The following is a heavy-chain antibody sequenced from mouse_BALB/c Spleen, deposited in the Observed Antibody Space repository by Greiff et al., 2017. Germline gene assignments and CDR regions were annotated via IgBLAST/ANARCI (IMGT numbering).Heavy chain of an antibody. J-gene: IGHJ3*01. V-gene: IGHV5-6-3*01. CDR1: GFTFSSYG. CDR2: INSNGGST. Sequence: EVKLQESGGGLVQPGGSLKLSCAASGFTFSSYGMSWVRQTPDKRLELVATINSNGGSTYYPDSVKGRFTISRDNAKNTLYLQMSSLKSEDTAMYYCARGGSSPSWFAYWGQGTLVTVSA. D-gene: IGHD1-1*01. CDR3: ARGGSSPSWFAY.